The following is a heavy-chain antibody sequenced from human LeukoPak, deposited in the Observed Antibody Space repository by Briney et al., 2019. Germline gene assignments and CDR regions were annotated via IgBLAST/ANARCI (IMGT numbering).Heavy chain of an antibody. CDR3: ARLRHYYDSSGYKSEFDY. V-gene: IGHV4-39*07. D-gene: IGHD3-22*01. Sequence: SESLSLTCTVSGGSISSSSYYWGWLRQPQGKELVWIGSIYYSGSTYYNPSLKSRVTISVDTSKNQFSLKLSSVTAADTAVYYCARLRHYYDSSGYKSEFDYWGQGTLVTVSS. CDR2: IYYSGST. J-gene: IGHJ4*02. CDR1: GGSISSSSYY.